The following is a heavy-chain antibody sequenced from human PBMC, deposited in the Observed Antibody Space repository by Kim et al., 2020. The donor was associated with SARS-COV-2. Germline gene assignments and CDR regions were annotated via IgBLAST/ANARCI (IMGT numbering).Heavy chain of an antibody. CDR2: ISAYNGNT. V-gene: IGHV1-18*01. CDR3: AREYIVVVVGETGKHYYYYGMDV. CDR1: GYTFTSYG. D-gene: IGHD2-15*01. J-gene: IGHJ6*02. Sequence: ASVKVSCKASGYTFTSYGISWVRQAPGQGLEWMGWISAYNGNTNYAQKLQGRVTMTTDTSTRTPYMELRSLRSDDTAVYYCAREYIVVVVGETGKHYYYYGMDVWGQETTVTVSS.